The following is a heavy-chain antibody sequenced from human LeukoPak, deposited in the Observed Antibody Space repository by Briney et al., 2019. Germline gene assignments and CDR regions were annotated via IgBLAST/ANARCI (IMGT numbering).Heavy chain of an antibody. V-gene: IGHV3-23*01. D-gene: IGHD5-12*01. CDR1: GFTFSSYA. J-gene: IGHJ4*02. Sequence: GGSLRLSCAASGFTFSSYAMSWVRQAPGKGLGWVSAISGSGGSTYYADSVKGRFTISRDNSKNTLYLQMNSLRAEDTAVYYCAKLDIVATTPFDYWGQGTLVTVSS. CDR3: AKLDIVATTPFDY. CDR2: ISGSGGST.